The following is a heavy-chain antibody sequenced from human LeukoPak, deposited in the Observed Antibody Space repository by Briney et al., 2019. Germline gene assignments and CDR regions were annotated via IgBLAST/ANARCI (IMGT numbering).Heavy chain of an antibody. CDR3: AKDPSGSYGSVGAFDI. Sequence: GGSLRLSCAASGFTFSSYAMSWVRQAPGKGLEWVSAISGSGGSTYYADSVKGRFTISRDNSKNTLCLQMNSLRAEDTAVYYCAKDPSGSYGSVGAFDIWGQGTMVTVSS. J-gene: IGHJ3*02. CDR2: ISGSGGST. D-gene: IGHD1-26*01. CDR1: GFTFSSYA. V-gene: IGHV3-23*01.